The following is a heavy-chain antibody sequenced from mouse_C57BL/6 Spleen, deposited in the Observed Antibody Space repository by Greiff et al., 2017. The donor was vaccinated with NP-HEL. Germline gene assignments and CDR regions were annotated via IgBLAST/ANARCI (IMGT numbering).Heavy chain of an antibody. CDR2: IYPGSGNT. CDR1: GYTFTDYY. D-gene: IGHD2-2*01. V-gene: IGHV1-76*01. J-gene: IGHJ3*01. CDR3: ARSFYYGYAAWFAD. Sequence: VQLQQSGAELVRPGASVKLSCKASGYTFTDYYINWVKQRPGQGLEWIARIYPGSGNTYYNEKFKGKATLTAEKSSSTAYMQLSSLTSEDSAVYFCARSFYYGYAAWFADWGQGTMVTVSA.